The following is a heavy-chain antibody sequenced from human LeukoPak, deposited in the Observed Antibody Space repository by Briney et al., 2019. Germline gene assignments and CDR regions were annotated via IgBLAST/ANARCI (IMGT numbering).Heavy chain of an antibody. Sequence: GASVKVSCKASGYTFTGYYIHWVRHAPGQGLEWMGWINPKSGGTNYAQKFQGRVTMTRDTSTSTAYMELSRLRSDDTAVYFCARVIGFGELSLGGWGQGTLVTVSS. V-gene: IGHV1-2*02. J-gene: IGHJ4*02. CDR1: GYTFTGYY. CDR3: ARVIGFGELSLGG. CDR2: INPKSGGT. D-gene: IGHD3-10*01.